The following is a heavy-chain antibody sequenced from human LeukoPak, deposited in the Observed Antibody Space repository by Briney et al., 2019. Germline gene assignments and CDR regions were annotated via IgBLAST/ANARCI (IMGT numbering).Heavy chain of an antibody. CDR1: GYTFTSYY. CDR2: INPSGGST. V-gene: IGHV1-46*01. J-gene: IGHJ6*02. D-gene: IGHD2-2*01. Sequence: ASVKVFCKASGYTFTSYYMHWVRQAPGQGLEWMGIINPSGGSTSYAQKFQGRVTMTRDTSTSTVYMELSSPRSEDTAVYYCARGGYCSSTSCYGYYYYYGMDVWGQGTTVTVSS. CDR3: ARGGYCSSTSCYGYYYYYGMDV.